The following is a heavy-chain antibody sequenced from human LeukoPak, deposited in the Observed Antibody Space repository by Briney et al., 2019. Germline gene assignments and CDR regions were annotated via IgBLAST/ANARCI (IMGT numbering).Heavy chain of an antibody. CDR1: GFTFSSYE. J-gene: IGHJ6*04. CDR2: ISSSGSTI. V-gene: IGHV3-48*03. D-gene: IGHD3-10*01. CDR3: ARVGGSMVRGVRNYYYYYGMDV. Sequence: GGSLRLSCAASGFTFSSYEMNWVRQAPGKGLEWVSYISSSGSTIYYADSVKGRFTISRDNAKNSLYLQMNSLRAEDTAVYYCARVGGSMVRGVRNYYYYYGMDVWGKGTTVTVSS.